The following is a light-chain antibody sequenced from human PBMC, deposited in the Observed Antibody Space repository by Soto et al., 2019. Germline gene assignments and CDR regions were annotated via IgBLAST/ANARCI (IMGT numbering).Light chain of an antibody. CDR2: GAS. CDR3: QQYNNWPPMA. CDR1: QSVSSN. Sequence: EIVMTQSPATLSVSPGERATLSCRASQSVSSNLAWYQQKPGQAPRLLIYGASTRATGIPAWFSGSGSGTEFTVTISSLQAEDFAVYYCQQYNNWPPMAFGQGTKVEIK. J-gene: IGKJ1*01. V-gene: IGKV3-15*01.